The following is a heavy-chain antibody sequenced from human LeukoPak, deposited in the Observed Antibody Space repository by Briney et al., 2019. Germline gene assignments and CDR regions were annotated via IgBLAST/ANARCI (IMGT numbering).Heavy chain of an antibody. CDR1: GYSISSSYY. V-gene: IGHV4-38-2*01. CDR3: ARSYYYDSSGYYLPHDAFDI. Sequence: SETLSLTCAVSGYSISSSYYWGWIRQPPGKGLEWIGTIYHSGSTHYNPSLKSRVTLSVDTSKNQFSLKLRSVTAADTAVYYCARSYYYDSSGYYLPHDAFDIWGQGTMVTVSS. D-gene: IGHD3-22*01. J-gene: IGHJ3*02. CDR2: IYHSGST.